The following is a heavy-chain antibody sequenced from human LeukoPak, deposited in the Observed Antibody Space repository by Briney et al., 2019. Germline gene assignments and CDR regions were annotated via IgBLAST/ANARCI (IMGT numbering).Heavy chain of an antibody. CDR3: ARVWSGYSSGGYFDY. J-gene: IGHJ4*02. CDR1: GYTFTSYG. Sequence: GASVKVSCKASGYTFTSYGISWVRQAPGQGLEWMGWISAYNGNTNYAQKLQGRVTMTTDTSTSTAYMELRSLRSDDTAVYYCARVWSGYSSGGYFDYWGQGTLVTVSS. V-gene: IGHV1-18*01. D-gene: IGHD3-3*01. CDR2: ISAYNGNT.